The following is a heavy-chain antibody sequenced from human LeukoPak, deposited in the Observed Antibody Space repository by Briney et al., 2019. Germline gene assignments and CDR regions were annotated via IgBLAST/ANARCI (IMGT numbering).Heavy chain of an antibody. CDR1: GFTFSTYA. CDR3: ARSTVGTSCCTAVDY. J-gene: IGHJ4*02. CDR2: ISAGGDRT. Sequence: GGSLRLSCAASGFTFSTYAMTWVRQAPGKGREWGSGISAGGDRTYYADSVKGRFTISRDNSKNTLYLQMNSLRAEDTAEYYCARSTVGTSCCTAVDYWGQGTLVTVSS. D-gene: IGHD1-26*01. V-gene: IGHV3-23*01.